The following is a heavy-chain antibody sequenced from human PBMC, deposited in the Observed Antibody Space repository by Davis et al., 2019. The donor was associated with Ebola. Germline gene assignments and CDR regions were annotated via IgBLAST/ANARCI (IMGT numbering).Heavy chain of an antibody. CDR2: IIPIVAKT. D-gene: IGHD6-6*01. CDR3: ARWSSSSAY. CDR1: GGTFSNYA. Sequence: SVQVSCKASGGTFSNYAITWVRQAPGQGLEWMGGIIPIVAKTDYAQKFQGRLTVTADASTTTSYMELTSLTSEDTAMYYCARWSSSSAYWGQGTLVTVSS. V-gene: IGHV1-69*13. J-gene: IGHJ4*02.